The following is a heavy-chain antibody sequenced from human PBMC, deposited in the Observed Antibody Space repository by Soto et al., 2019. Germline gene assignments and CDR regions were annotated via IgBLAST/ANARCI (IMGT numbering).Heavy chain of an antibody. CDR1: GGSISTYY. D-gene: IGHD2-15*01. CDR3: ARSVVAPFDY. V-gene: IGHV4-59*01. Sequence: QVQLQESGPGLVKPSESLSLTCTVSGGSISTYYWNWIRQAPGKGLEWIGYIYYSGSTNYNPSLKSRVTMSVDTSKNQSSLKLSSVTAADTAVYYCARSVVAPFDYWGQGTLVTVSS. CDR2: IYYSGST. J-gene: IGHJ4*02.